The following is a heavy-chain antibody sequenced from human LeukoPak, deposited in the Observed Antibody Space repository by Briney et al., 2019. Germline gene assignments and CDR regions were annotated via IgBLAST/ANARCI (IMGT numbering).Heavy chain of an antibody. D-gene: IGHD5-12*01. Sequence: ASVTVSCKASGYTFTGYYMHWARQAPGQGLEWMGWISPNSGGTNYAQKFQGRVTMTRDTPITTAYMELSRLTSDDTAVYYCARAGDIVPMILKYWGQGTLVTVSS. CDR1: GYTFTGYY. CDR3: ARAGDIVPMILKY. CDR2: ISPNSGGT. J-gene: IGHJ4*02. V-gene: IGHV1-2*02.